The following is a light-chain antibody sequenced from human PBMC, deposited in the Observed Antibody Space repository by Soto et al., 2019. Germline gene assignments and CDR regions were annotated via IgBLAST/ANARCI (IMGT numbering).Light chain of an antibody. CDR1: TSDVGGYSF. CDR2: EVS. J-gene: IGLJ1*01. Sequence: QSALTQPASVSGSPGQSITISRTGTTSDVGGYSFVSWYQLHPGKAPKLMIYEVSNRPSGVSNRFSGSKSGNTASLTISGLQAEDESDYYCSSYTSTSTYVFGTGTKLTVL. V-gene: IGLV2-14*01. CDR3: SSYTSTSTYV.